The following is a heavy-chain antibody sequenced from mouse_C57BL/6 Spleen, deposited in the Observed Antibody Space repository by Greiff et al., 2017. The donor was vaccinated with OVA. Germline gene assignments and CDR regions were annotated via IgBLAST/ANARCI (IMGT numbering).Heavy chain of an antibody. CDR3: ARAEDGCNVGYAD. CDR2: INPNTGGT. V-gene: IGHV1-26*01. CDR1: GYTFTDYY. Sequence: VQLQQSGPELVKPGASVKISCKASGYTFTDYYMNWVKQSHGKSLEWIGDINPNTGGTSYNQKFKGKATLTVDTSSSTAYMELRSLTSEDSAVYYCARAEDGCNVGYADWGQKTLVTVSA. J-gene: IGHJ3*01. D-gene: IGHD2-3*01.